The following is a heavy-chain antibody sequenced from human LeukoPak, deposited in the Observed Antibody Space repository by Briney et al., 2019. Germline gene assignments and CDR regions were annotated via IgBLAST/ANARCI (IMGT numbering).Heavy chain of an antibody. CDR1: GYRFTTYW. CDR2: IYPGDSDT. J-gene: IGHJ5*02. CDR3: ARLLTPSSPLNWFDP. V-gene: IGHV5-51*01. D-gene: IGHD2-2*01. Sequence: GESLKISCQGSGYRFTTYWIGWVRQMPGRGLEWMGIIYPGDSDTRYSPSFQGQVTISADRSINTAYLQWSSLKASDTAMYYCARLLTPSSPLNWFDPWGQGTLVTVSS.